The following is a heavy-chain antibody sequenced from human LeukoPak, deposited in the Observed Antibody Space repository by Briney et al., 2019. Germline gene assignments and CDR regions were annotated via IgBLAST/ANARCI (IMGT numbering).Heavy chain of an antibody. Sequence: GGSLRLSCATSGFTFSNHEMNWVRQAPGKGLEWVAYTSRGGSDISYADSVKGRFTISTDNANSSLYLQMNSLRAEDTAVYFCVRARLIRLENFFDYWGQGTPVTVSS. J-gene: IGHJ4*02. CDR2: TSRGGSDI. CDR1: GFTFSNHE. CDR3: VRARLIRLENFFDY. D-gene: IGHD2-21*02. V-gene: IGHV3-48*03.